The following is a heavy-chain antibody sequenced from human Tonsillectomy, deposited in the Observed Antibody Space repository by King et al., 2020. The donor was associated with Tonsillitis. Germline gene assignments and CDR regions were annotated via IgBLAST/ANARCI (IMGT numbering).Heavy chain of an antibody. J-gene: IGHJ6*02. V-gene: IGHV3-30-3*01. CDR3: ARDDGSGQRNYYYGMDV. CDR2: ISYDGSYK. CDR1: GFTFSSYA. Sequence: VQLVESGGGVVQPGRSLRLSCAASGFTFSSYAMHWVRQAPGKGLEWVAVISYDGSYKKYADSVKGRLTISRDNSKKTLYLQMNSLRAEDTALYYCARDDGSGQRNYYYGMDVWGQGTTVTVSS. D-gene: IGHD6-19*01.